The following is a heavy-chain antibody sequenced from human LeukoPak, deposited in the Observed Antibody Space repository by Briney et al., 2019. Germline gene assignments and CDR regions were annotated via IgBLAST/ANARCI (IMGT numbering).Heavy chain of an antibody. J-gene: IGHJ4*02. Sequence: ASVKVSCKASGGIFSSSAISWVRQAPGQGLEWMGRIIPIVGTRDVPQKFRGRVTITADKSTSTAYMELSSLRSEDTAVYYCARDDSWYFDYWGQGTLVTVSS. CDR1: GGIFSSSA. V-gene: IGHV1-69*04. D-gene: IGHD6-13*01. CDR3: ARDDSWYFDY. CDR2: IIPIVGTR.